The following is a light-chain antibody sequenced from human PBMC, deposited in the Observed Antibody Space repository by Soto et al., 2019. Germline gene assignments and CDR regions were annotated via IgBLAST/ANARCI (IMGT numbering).Light chain of an antibody. V-gene: IGKV3-20*01. J-gene: IGKJ5*01. Sequence: EIVLTQSPGTLSLSPGERATLSCRASQSLSSSQLAWYQQKVGRAPRLLIHDASSRATGIPDRFSGSGSGTDFTLTITRLEPEDFAVYYCQQYGGSPRTFGQGTRLASK. CDR2: DAS. CDR3: QQYGGSPRT. CDR1: QSLSSSQ.